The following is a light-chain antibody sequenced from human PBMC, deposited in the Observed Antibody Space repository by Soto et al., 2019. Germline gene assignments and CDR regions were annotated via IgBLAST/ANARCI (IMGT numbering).Light chain of an antibody. CDR1: QYINTR. CDR3: HQRQSWPRT. J-gene: IGKJ1*01. V-gene: IGKV3-11*01. Sequence: EIVLTQSPATLSSSPCDRVTLSCRASQYINTRLAWYQHRPGQAPRLLIYQTSLRAAGIPARFSASGSGTDFTLTISDVQPEDFALYYCHQRQSWPRTFGQGTKVDIK. CDR2: QTS.